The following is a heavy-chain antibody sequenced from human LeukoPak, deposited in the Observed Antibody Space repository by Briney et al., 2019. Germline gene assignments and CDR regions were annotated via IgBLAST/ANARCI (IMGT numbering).Heavy chain of an antibody. CDR1: GDSVSSNSAA. Sequence: QTLSLTCAICGDSVSSNSAAWNWIRQAPSRGLVWLGRTYYRSKWYNDYAVSVKSLITINPDTSTNQFSLQLNSVTPEDTSVYYCARDHGSGWYTYLDDWGQGTLVTVSS. CDR2: TYYRSKWYN. CDR3: ARDHGSGWYTYLDD. J-gene: IGHJ4*02. V-gene: IGHV6-1*01. D-gene: IGHD6-19*01.